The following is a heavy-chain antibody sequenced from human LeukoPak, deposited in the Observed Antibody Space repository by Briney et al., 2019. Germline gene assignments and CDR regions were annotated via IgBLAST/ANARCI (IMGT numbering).Heavy chain of an antibody. Sequence: GALRLSCAASGFTVSSNYMSWVRQAPGKGLEWVSLIYSGGSTYYADSVKGRFTISRDNPKNTLYLQMNSLRAEDTAVYYCAKDQGGSSSWYYFDYWGQGTLVTVSS. CDR2: IYSGGST. D-gene: IGHD6-13*01. CDR1: GFTVSSNY. CDR3: AKDQGGSSSWYYFDY. J-gene: IGHJ4*02. V-gene: IGHV3-66*01.